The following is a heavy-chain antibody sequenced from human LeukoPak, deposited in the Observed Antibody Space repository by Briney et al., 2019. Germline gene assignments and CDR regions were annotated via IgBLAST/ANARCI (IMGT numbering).Heavy chain of an antibody. CDR3: APGCRSATCNLDYFHS. CDR2: IVPLHGST. D-gene: IGHD2-15*01. CDR1: GGSFSSSSA. J-gene: IGHJ4*02. V-gene: IGHV1-69*04. Sequence: SVKVSCKASGGSFSSSSAISWVRQAPGQGLEWVGRIVPLHGSTTYAQKFKDRVAISADTLTSTAYMELGSLTSADTAVYYCAPGCRSATCNLDYFHSWGQGTLVTVSS.